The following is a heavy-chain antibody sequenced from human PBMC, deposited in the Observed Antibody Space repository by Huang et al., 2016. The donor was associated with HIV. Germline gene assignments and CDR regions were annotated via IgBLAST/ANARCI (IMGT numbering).Heavy chain of an antibody. CDR2: ITGRGSSS. CDR3: AKADSGAAAGSLVDY. Sequence: EVQLLESGGGLVQPGGSLRLSCAAVGFTFSSYAMSWVRQAPGKGLEGVSSITGRGSSSYYADSGKGRFTISRDNSKNTLYLQMNSLRAEDTAIYYCAKADSGAAAGSLVDYWGQGTLVTVSS. V-gene: IGHV3-23*01. CDR1: GFTFSSYA. J-gene: IGHJ4*02. D-gene: IGHD6-13*01.